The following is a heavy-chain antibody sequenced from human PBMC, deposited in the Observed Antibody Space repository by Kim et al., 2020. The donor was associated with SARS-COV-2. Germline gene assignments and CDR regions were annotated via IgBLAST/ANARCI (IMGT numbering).Heavy chain of an antibody. D-gene: IGHD6-19*01. CDR1: GGTFSSYA. CDR3: ARGGAVAGTILDY. CDR2: IIPIFGTA. V-gene: IGHV1-69*13. J-gene: IGHJ4*02. Sequence: SVKVSCKASGGTFSSYAISWVRQAPGQGLEWMGGIIPIFGTANYAQKFQGRVTITADESTSTAYMELSSLRSEDMAVYYCARGGAVAGTILDYWGQGTLVTVSS.